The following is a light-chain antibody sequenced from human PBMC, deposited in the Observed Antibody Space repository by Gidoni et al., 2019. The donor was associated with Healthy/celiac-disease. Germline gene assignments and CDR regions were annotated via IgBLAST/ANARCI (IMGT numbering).Light chain of an antibody. CDR3: SSYTISSTYV. CDR2: DVS. CDR1: SSDVGGYNY. Sequence: QSALTQPASVSGSPGPSITISCTGTSSDVGGYNYVSWYQQHPGKAPKLRIYDVSNRPSGVSNRFSGSKSGNTASLTISGLQAEDEADYYCSSYTISSTYVFGTGTKVTVL. V-gene: IGLV2-14*01. J-gene: IGLJ1*01.